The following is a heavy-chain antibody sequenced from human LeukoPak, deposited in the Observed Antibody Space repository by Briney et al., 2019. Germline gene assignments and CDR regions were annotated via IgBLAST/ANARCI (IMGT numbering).Heavy chain of an antibody. D-gene: IGHD4-23*01. CDR2: INPSSGGT. Sequence: GASVKVSCKASGYTFTGYYMHWVRQAPGQGLEWMGWINPSSGGTNYAQKFQGRVTMTRDTSISTAYMELSRLRSDDTAVYYCAKNHLPTHDYGSINFDYWGQGTLVTVSS. CDR1: GYTFTGYY. J-gene: IGHJ4*02. V-gene: IGHV1-2*02. CDR3: AKNHLPTHDYGSINFDY.